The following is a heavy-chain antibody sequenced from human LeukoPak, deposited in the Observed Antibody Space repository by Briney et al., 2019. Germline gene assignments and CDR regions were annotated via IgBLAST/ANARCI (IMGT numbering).Heavy chain of an antibody. V-gene: IGHV3-23*01. J-gene: IGHJ5*02. D-gene: IGHD3-3*01. CDR3: AKDSGSRYDFWGGLNWFDP. Sequence: PGGSLRLSCAASGFTFSSYAMSWVRQAPGKGLEWVSAISGSGGSTYYADSVKGRFTISRDNSKNTLYLQMNSLRAEDTAVYYCAKDSGSRYDFWGGLNWFDPWGQGTLVTVSS. CDR1: GFTFSSYA. CDR2: ISGSGGST.